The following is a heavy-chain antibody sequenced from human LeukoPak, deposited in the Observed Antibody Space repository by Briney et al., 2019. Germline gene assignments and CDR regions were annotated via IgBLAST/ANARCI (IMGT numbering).Heavy chain of an antibody. CDR2: ISDSGST. D-gene: IGHD3-3*01. J-gene: IGHJ5*02. CDR3: ARGRLLEWFDN. Sequence: PSETLSLPCTVSGGPIRSYYWSWIRQPPGKRLEWIGYISDSGSTNYNPPLKSRVTISVDTPKSQFSLKLSSVTAADTAVYYCARGRLLEWFDNWGQGTLVSVSS. V-gene: IGHV4-59*01. CDR1: GGPIRSYY.